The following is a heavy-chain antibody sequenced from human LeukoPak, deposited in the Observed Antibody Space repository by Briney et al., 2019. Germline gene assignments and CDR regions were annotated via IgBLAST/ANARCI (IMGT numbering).Heavy chain of an antibody. Sequence: PSETLSLTCTVSGYSISNGYYWAWIRQPPGKGLEWIGSIHHSGYTYYNPSLKSRVSISLDTSTDHLSLNLMSLTAADTDYFYRPRQCGGNTATLDYWDQGDLVTVPS. CDR2: IHHSGYT. D-gene: IGHD4-23*01. CDR3: PRQCGGNTATLDY. J-gene: IGHJ4*02. CDR1: GYSISNGYY. V-gene: IGHV4-38-2*02.